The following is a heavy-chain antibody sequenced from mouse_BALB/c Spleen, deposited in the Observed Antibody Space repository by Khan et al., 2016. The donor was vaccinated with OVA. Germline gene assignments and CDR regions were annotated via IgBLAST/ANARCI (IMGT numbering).Heavy chain of an antibody. D-gene: IGHD2-3*01. CDR1: GYTFTYYV. J-gene: IGHJ2*01. CDR3: ARGDGYYVFDY. CDR2: IYPGSDNA. V-gene: IGHV1-81*01. Sequence: VQLQQSGPELVKPGASVKMSCKASGYTFTYYVITWVKQRTGQGLEWIGEIYPGSDNAYYNERFKGKATLTADKSSNTTHMQLSSLTSEDSAVYFCARGDGYYVFDYWGQGTTLTVSS.